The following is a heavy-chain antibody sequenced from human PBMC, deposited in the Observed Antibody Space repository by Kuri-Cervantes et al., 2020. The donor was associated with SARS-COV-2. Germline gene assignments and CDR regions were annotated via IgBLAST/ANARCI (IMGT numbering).Heavy chain of an antibody. V-gene: IGHV4-39*07. CDR1: GGSISSSSYY. J-gene: IGHJ4*02. D-gene: IGHD1-14*01. Sequence: SETLSLTCTVSGGSISSSSYYWGWIRQPPGKGLEWIGSIYYSGSTYYNPSLKSRVTISVDTSKNQFSLKLSSVTAADTAVYYCARVRAKAGGNVDYWGQGTLVTVSS. CDR3: ARVRAKAGGNVDY. CDR2: IYYSGST.